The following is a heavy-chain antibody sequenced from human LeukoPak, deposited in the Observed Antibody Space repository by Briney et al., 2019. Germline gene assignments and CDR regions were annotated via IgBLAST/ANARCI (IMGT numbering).Heavy chain of an antibody. CDR1: EFTFSSYW. CDR2: INQDGSNK. V-gene: IGHV3-7*01. D-gene: IGHD3-22*01. Sequence: GGSLRLSCAASEFTFSSYWMSWVRQAPGKGLEWVANINQDGSNKYYADSVKGRFTISRDNSKNTLYLQMNSLRAEDTAVYYCAKDGDYYDSSGYWSTPDAFDIWGQGTMVTVSS. J-gene: IGHJ3*02. CDR3: AKDGDYYDSSGYWSTPDAFDI.